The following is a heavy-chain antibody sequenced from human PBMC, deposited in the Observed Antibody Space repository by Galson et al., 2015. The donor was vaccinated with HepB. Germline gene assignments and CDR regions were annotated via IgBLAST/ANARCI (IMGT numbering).Heavy chain of an antibody. V-gene: IGHV3-33*01. CDR3: VREKGEGGGDCLDY. D-gene: IGHD2-21*02. CDR1: GFIFSSCA. CDR2: IWYDGSNK. J-gene: IGHJ4*02. Sequence: SLRLSCAASGFIFSSCAMHWVRQAPGKGLEWVAVIWYDGSNKHYADSVRGRFTISRDNSRNTLYLQMNNLRAEDTAVYYCVREKGEGGGDCLDYWGQGTLVTVSS.